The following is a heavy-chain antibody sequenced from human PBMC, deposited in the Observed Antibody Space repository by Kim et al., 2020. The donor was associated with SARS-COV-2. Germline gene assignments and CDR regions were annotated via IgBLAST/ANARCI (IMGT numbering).Heavy chain of an antibody. CDR2: IYYSGST. J-gene: IGHJ4*01. D-gene: IGHD6-13*01. CDR3: ARALGIAAAGTNFDY. CDR1: GGSISSSSYY. V-gene: IGHV4-39*07. Sequence: SETLSLTCTVSGGSISSSSYYWGWIRQPPGKGVEWIGSIYYSGSTYYNPSLKSRVTISVDTSKNQFSLKLSSVTAADTAVYYCARALGIAAAGTNFDYWG.